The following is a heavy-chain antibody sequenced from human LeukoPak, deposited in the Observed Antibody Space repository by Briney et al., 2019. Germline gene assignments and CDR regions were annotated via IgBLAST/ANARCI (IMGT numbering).Heavy chain of an antibody. D-gene: IGHD6-13*01. V-gene: IGHV3-23*01. J-gene: IGHJ4*02. Sequence: GGSLRLSCAASGFTLNNYAMTWVRQAPGKGLEWVSAICASGGNTYYADSVKGRFTISRDTSKNKLYLQMNSLRAEDTAVYYCAKVISSSCGIGGYWGQGTLVTVSS. CDR2: ICASGGNT. CDR3: AKVISSSCGIGGY. CDR1: GFTLNNYA.